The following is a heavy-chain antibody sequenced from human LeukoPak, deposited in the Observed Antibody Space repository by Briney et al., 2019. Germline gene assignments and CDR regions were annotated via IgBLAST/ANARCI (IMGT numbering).Heavy chain of an antibody. Sequence: GGSLRLSCAACGFTFSSYAMRWVRQATGRGLEWDSTFSRSGGSIYHAASVKGRFTIYRENSKNTLYLQRNSLSSEDMGVYCGAKGLYDFLTAIGNWGQGTMVTVSS. V-gene: IGHV3-23*01. J-gene: IGHJ4*02. CDR1: GFTFSSYA. D-gene: IGHD3-9*01. CDR3: AKGLYDFLTAIGN. CDR2: FSRSGGSI.